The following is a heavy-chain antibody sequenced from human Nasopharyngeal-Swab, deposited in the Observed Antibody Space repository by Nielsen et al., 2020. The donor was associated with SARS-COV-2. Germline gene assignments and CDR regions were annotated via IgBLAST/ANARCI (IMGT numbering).Heavy chain of an antibody. J-gene: IGHJ4*02. D-gene: IGHD5-18*01. Sequence: SETLSLTCPVSGDSISSSGYYWGWVRQPPGKGLEWIGRLYYTGDTYYNPSLRGRVTLSVDTSKNQVSLKLSSVTAADTAIYYCARVVPARVTFDYWGQGLLVTVSS. CDR1: GDSISSSGYY. CDR3: ARVVPARVTFDY. V-gene: IGHV4-39*07. CDR2: LYYTGDT.